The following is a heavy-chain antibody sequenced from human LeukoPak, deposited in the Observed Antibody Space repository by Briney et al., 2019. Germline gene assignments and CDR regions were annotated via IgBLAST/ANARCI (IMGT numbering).Heavy chain of an antibody. CDR2: IYYSGST. CDR3: ARFPGHYYYYGMDV. Sequence: SETLSLTCTVSGGSISSYYWSWIRQPPGKGLEWIGYIYYSGSTNYNPSLKSRVTISIDTSKNQFSLKLSSVTAADTAVHYCARFPGHYYYYGMDVWGQGTTVTVSS. J-gene: IGHJ6*02. V-gene: IGHV4-59*01. CDR1: GGSISSYY.